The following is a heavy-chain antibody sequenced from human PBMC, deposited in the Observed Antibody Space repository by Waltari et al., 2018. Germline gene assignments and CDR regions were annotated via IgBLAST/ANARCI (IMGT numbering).Heavy chain of an antibody. CDR1: GFTVGNNY. CDR2: IYSGGGT. Sequence: EAQLVESGGGLIHPGGSLRLSCAVSGFTVGNNYMSWVRQAPGKGLELVAVIYSGGGTNYAYSVRGRFTISRDNSKNTLFLEMNSLTAEDTAVYYCARDPPGMATIGSWGQGTLVTVTS. V-gene: IGHV3-53*01. J-gene: IGHJ4*02. D-gene: IGHD5-12*01. CDR3: ARDPPGMATIGS.